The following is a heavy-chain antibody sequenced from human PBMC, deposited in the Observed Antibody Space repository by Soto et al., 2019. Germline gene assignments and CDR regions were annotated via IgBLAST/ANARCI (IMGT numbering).Heavy chain of an antibody. J-gene: IGHJ4*02. CDR1: GFTFSSYA. V-gene: IGHV3-23*01. Sequence: EVQLLESGGGLVQPGGSLRLSCAASGFTFSSYAMSWVRQAPGKGLEWVSAISGSGGSTYYADSVKGRCTISRDNSKNTLDLQMIRLIAEDTAVYYCALVFFRWLAVAGFDYWGQGTLVTVSS. CDR2: ISGSGGST. CDR3: ALVFFRWLAVAGFDY. D-gene: IGHD6-19*01.